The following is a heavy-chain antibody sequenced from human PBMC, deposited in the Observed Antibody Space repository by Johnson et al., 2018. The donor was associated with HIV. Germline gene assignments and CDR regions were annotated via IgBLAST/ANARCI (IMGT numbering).Heavy chain of an antibody. J-gene: IGHJ3*02. V-gene: IGHV3-30*04. CDR2: ISYDGSDK. Sequence: QVQLVESGGGVVQPGRSLRLSCAASGFTFSSYAMHWVRQAPAKGLEWVAVISYDGSDKYYADSVKGRFTVSRDSSKNTLYLQVNSLRAEDAAVYYCARERHGYNWGHDAFDIWGQGTMVAVSS. CDR3: ARERHGYNWGHDAFDI. CDR1: GFTFSSYA. D-gene: IGHD5-24*01.